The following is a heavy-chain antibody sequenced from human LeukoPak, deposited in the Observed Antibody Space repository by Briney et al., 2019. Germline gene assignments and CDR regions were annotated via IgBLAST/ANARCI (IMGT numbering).Heavy chain of an antibody. J-gene: IGHJ4*02. CDR3: ARGGPYERPYWDY. V-gene: IGHV3-11*05. CDR2: ISGSSYYT. Sequence: GGSLRLSCAASGFTFSDYSMSWIRQAPGKGLEWVSYISGSSYYTNFADSVKGRFTISRDGAKNSLYLQMNSLRVEDTAVYYCARGGPYERPYWDYWGQGTLVTVSS. CDR1: GFTFSDYS. D-gene: IGHD5-12*01.